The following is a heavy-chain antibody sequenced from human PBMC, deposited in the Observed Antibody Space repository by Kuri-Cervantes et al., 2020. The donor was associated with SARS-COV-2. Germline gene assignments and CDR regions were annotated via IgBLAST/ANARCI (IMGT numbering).Heavy chain of an antibody. CDR3: ARRGPMYSSSYDY. Sequence: SETLSLTCTVSGGSISNSSYYWGWIRQPPGKGLEWIGSIYYTGTTYYNSSLKSRATISVDTSKNQFSLKLGSVTAADTAVYYCARRGPMYSSSYDYWGQGTLVTVSS. CDR2: IYYTGTT. V-gene: IGHV4-39*01. D-gene: IGHD6-6*01. J-gene: IGHJ4*02. CDR1: GGSISNSSYY.